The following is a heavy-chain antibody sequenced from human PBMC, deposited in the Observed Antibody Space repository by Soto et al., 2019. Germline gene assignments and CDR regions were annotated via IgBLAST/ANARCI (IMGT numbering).Heavy chain of an antibody. CDR2: IYHSGST. CDR1: GDSIIDYY. CDR3: ARASPSFMHV. J-gene: IGHJ6*02. V-gene: IGHV4-59*12. D-gene: IGHD6-6*01. Sequence: SETLSLTCSVSGDSIIDYYWSWIRHPPGKGLEWIGYIYHSGSTYYNPSLKSRGTISVDTSKNQFSLKLRSLTAADTAAYYCARASPSFMHVGGQGTTLTVSS.